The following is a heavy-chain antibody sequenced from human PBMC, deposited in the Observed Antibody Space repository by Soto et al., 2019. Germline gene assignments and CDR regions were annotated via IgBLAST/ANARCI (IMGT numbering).Heavy chain of an antibody. CDR2: ISYDGSDK. V-gene: IGHV3-30*18. CDR1: GFTFNTYG. Sequence: GGSLRLSCAASGFTFNTYGMHWVRQAPGKGLEWVAVISYDGSDKYYADSVKGRFIISRDNSKNTLYLQMNGLRAEGRAIYYCAKSPYFYCSSPNCYKFYFDFWGQGALVTVSS. CDR3: AKSPYFYCSSPNCYKFYFDF. D-gene: IGHD2-2*02. J-gene: IGHJ4*02.